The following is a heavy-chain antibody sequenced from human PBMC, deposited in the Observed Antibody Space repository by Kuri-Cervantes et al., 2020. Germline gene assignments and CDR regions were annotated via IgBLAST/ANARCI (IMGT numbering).Heavy chain of an antibody. CDR3: ARDLYNWNDGGWFDP. V-gene: IGHV1-18*01. D-gene: IGHD1-20*01. CDR1: GYTFTSYG. Sequence: ASVKVSCKASGYTFTSYGISWVRRAPGQGLEWMGWISAYNGNTNYAQKLQGRVTMTTDTSTSTAYMELRSLRSDDTAVYYCARDLYNWNDGGWFDPWGQGTLVTVSS. CDR2: ISAYNGNT. J-gene: IGHJ5*02.